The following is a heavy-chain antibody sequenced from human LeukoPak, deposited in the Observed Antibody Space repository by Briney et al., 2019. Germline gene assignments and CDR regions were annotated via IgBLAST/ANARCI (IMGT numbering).Heavy chain of an antibody. Sequence: GGSLRLSCAASGFTFSSYATSWIRQAPGKGLEWVSYISSGGSTIYYADSVKGRFTISRDNAKNSLYLQMNSLRAEDTAVYYCARAPRRSGGSCYYVDYWGQGTLVTVSS. D-gene: IGHD2-15*01. J-gene: IGHJ4*02. V-gene: IGHV3-11*01. CDR2: ISSGGSTI. CDR3: ARAPRRSGGSCYYVDY. CDR1: GFTFSSYA.